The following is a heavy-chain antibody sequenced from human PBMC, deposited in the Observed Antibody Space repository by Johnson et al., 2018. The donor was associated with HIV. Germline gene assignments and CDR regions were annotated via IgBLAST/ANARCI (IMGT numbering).Heavy chain of an antibody. V-gene: IGHV3-15*01. Sequence: EVQLVESGGGVVQPGGSLRLSCAASGFTFSNAWMNWVRQAPGKGLEWVGRIRSKTDGGTTEYAAPVKGRFTISRDDSKNTLYLQMNSLKTEDTAVYYCSTDVTDTVTTYYNAFDVWGQGTMVTVSS. J-gene: IGHJ3*01. CDR3: STDVTDTVTTYYNAFDV. CDR2: IRSKTDGGTT. CDR1: GFTFSNAW. D-gene: IGHD4-11*01.